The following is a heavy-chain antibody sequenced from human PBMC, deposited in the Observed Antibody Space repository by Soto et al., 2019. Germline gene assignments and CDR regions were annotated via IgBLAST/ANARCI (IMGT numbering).Heavy chain of an antibody. J-gene: IGHJ4*02. CDR3: ASGPYYYDSSGIDY. CDR2: INHSGST. V-gene: IGHV4-34*01. D-gene: IGHD3-22*01. Sequence: SETLSLTCAVYGGSFSGYYWSWIRQPPGKGLEWIGEINHSGSTNYNPSLKSRVTMSVDTSKNQFSLKLSSVTAADTAVYYCASGPYYYDSSGIDYWGQGTLVTVSS. CDR1: GGSFSGYY.